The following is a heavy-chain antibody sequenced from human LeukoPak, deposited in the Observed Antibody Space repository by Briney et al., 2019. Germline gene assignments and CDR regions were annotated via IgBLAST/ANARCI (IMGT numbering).Heavy chain of an antibody. CDR1: GFTFSSYA. D-gene: IGHD2-2*01. CDR3: AHGAMYQLDY. V-gene: IGHV3-23*01. CDR2: IRGSGGST. J-gene: IGHJ4*02. Sequence: GGSLRLSCSASGFTFSSYAMSWVRQAPGKGLEWVSLIRGSGGSTYYADSVKGRFTISRDNSENTLSLQMNSLRAEDTAVYYCAHGAMYQLDYWGQGTLVTVSS.